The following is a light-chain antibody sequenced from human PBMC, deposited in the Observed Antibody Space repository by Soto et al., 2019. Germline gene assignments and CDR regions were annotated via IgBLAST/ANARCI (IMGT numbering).Light chain of an antibody. Sequence: QAASVSGSPGQSITISCTGTSSDVGSSNLVSWYQQHPGKAPKVMIFEGSQRPSGVSHRFSGSKSGNTASLTISGLQAEDEADYYCCSFASSRTYVFGTGTKLTVL. CDR2: EGS. CDR3: CSFASSRTYV. V-gene: IGLV2-23*01. J-gene: IGLJ1*01. CDR1: SSDVGSSNL.